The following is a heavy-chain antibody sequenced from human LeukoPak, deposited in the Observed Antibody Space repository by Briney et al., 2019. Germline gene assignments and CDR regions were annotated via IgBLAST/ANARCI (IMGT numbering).Heavy chain of an antibody. Sequence: PETPSLTCTVSGGSISSSSYYWGWIRQPPGRGLEWIGSIYYSGNSYYNPSLKSRVTISVDTSKNPFSLKLSSVTAADTAVYYCARRRTATVDFDYWGQGTLATASS. CDR2: IYYSGNS. V-gene: IGHV4-39*01. CDR3: ARRRTATVDFDY. D-gene: IGHD4-23*01. J-gene: IGHJ4*02. CDR1: GGSISSSSYY.